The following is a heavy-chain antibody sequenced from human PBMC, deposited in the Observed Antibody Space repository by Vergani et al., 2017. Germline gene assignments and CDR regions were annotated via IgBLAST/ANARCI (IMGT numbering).Heavy chain of an antibody. J-gene: IGHJ6*04. Sequence: LEESGGGSVKPGGSLRLSCAASGFKFSDHYMSWIRQAPGKGLEWVSHISPGASTVSYTDSVTGRFTVSRDNDNNSLTLDMTTLRVEDTAVYYGAKNPAISTTRHYYAMDVWGKGTTVTVSS. CDR2: ISPGASTV. D-gene: IGHD2-2*02. CDR3: AKNPAISTTRHYYAMDV. V-gene: IGHV3-11*04. CDR1: GFKFSDHY.